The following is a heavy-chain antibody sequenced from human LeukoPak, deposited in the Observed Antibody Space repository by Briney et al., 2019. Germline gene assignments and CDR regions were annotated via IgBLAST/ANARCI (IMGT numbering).Heavy chain of an antibody. J-gene: IGHJ4*02. CDR1: GFSASTNY. D-gene: IGHD3-22*01. CDR3: ARSTPSTRYYDSRSFDY. V-gene: IGHV3-66*01. Sequence: GGSLRLSCEASGFSASTNYMSWVGKAQGKGLEWVSVIYSGGTTHYADFVKGRFTISRDNSKKTLYLQMNSLRAEDTAVYYCARSTPSTRYYDSRSFDYWGQGTLVTVSS. CDR2: IYSGGTT.